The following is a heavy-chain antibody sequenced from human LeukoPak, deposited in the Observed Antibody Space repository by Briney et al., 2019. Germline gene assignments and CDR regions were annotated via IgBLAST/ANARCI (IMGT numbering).Heavy chain of an antibody. CDR2: IRYDGSNK. CDR3: ARGMIPTKGDYYYYYMDV. V-gene: IGHV3-30*02. J-gene: IGHJ6*03. Sequence: GGSLRLSCAASGFTFSSYGMHWVRQAPGKGLEWVAFIRYDGSNKYYADSVKGRFTISRDNSKNTLYLQMNSLRAEDTAVYYCARGMIPTKGDYYYYYMDVWGKGTTVTVSS. D-gene: IGHD3-22*01. CDR1: GFTFSSYG.